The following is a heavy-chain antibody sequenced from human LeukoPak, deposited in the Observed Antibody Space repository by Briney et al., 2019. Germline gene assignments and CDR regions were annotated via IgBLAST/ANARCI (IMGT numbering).Heavy chain of an antibody. Sequence: GGSLRLSCAASGFTFSSYAMSWVRQAPGKGLEWVSAISGSGGSTYYADSVKGRFTISRDNSKNTLYLQMNSLRAEDTAVYYCAKEGPYGDYTLYYFDYWGQGTLVTVSS. D-gene: IGHD4-17*01. CDR3: AKEGPYGDYTLYYFDY. V-gene: IGHV3-23*01. J-gene: IGHJ4*02. CDR1: GFTFSSYA. CDR2: ISGSGGST.